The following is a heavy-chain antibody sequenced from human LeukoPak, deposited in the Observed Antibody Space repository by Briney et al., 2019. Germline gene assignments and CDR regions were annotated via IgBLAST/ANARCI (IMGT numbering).Heavy chain of an antibody. CDR3: TRRGVGDLGLDY. D-gene: IGHD1-26*01. CDR1: GFTFSGSS. V-gene: IGHV3-73*01. Sequence: GGSLKLPCAASGFTFSGSSMHWVRQASGKGLEWVGRIRSIGNSYATTYAASVKGRFTISRDDSKNTAYLQMNSLKTEDTAVYFCTRRGVGDLGLDYWGQGTLVTVSS. J-gene: IGHJ4*02. CDR2: IRSIGNSYAT.